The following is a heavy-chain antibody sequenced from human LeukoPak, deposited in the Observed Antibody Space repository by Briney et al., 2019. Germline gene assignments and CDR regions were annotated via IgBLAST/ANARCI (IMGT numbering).Heavy chain of an antibody. V-gene: IGHV4-30-4*01. CDR2: IYYSGST. CDR3: ARDRYYASGGYWVTLDY. J-gene: IGHJ4*02. Sequence: PSETLSLTCTVSGGSISSGDYHWSWIRQPPGKGLEWIGYIYYSGSTYYNPSLKSRVIISVDTSKNQFSLKLSSVTAADTAVYYCARDRYYASGGYWVTLDYWGQGTLVTVSS. CDR1: GGSISSGDYH. D-gene: IGHD3-10*01.